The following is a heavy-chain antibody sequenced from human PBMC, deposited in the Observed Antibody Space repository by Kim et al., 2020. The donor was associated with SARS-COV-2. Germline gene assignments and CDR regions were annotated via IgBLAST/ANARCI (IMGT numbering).Heavy chain of an antibody. CDR3: ARGTYGSGSVSFDD. D-gene: IGHD3-10*01. V-gene: IGHV3-74*01. CDR1: GFTFTGNW. Sequence: LSLTCAASGFTFTGNWMHWVRQAPGEGLVWVSRINSDGSSIGYADSVKGRFTISRDNAKNTLYLQMNSLRAEDTAVYYCARGTYGSGSVSFDDWGQGTLVTVSS. J-gene: IGHJ4*02. CDR2: INSDGSSI.